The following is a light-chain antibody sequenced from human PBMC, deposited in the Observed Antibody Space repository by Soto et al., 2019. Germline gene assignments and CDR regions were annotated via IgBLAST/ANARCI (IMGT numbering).Light chain of an antibody. CDR3: SSYTSSSTLYV. Sequence: QSALTQLASVSGSPRQSITISCTGASSDVGGYTYVSWYQQHPGKAPKLMIYEVNNRPSGVSSRFSGSKSVNTASLTISGLQAEDEADYCCSSYTSSSTLYVFGTGTKVTVL. CDR2: EVN. J-gene: IGLJ1*01. V-gene: IGLV2-14*01. CDR1: SSDVGGYTY.